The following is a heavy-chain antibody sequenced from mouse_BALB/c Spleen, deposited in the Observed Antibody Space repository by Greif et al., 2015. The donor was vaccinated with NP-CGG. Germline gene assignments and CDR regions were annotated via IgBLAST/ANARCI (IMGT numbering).Heavy chain of an antibody. D-gene: IGHD1-1*01. CDR1: GFTFSSYT. V-gene: IGHV5-12-2*01. CDR3: ARPYYYGSSYPFAY. J-gene: IGHJ3*01. Sequence: EVQGVESGGGLVQPGGSLKLSCAASGFTFSSYTMSWVRQTPEKRLEWVAYISNGGGSTYYPDTVKGRFTISRDNAKNTMYLQMSSLKSEDTAMYYCARPYYYGSSYPFAYWGQGTLVTVSA. CDR2: ISNGGGST.